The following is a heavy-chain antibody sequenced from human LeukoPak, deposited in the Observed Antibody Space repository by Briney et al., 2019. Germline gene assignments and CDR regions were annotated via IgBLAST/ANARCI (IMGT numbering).Heavy chain of an antibody. D-gene: IGHD3-10*01. CDR1: GFTFRTYA. J-gene: IGHJ4*02. V-gene: IGHV3-23*01. CDR3: ANFGSGSYHGAY. Sequence: PGGSLRLSCAASGFTFRTYAMSWVRQAPGKGLEWVSGISDSGDGTYYAESVKGRFTISRDNSKNTVYLQMISLRAEDTAVYYCANFGSGSYHGAYWGQGTLVTVSS. CDR2: ISDSGDGT.